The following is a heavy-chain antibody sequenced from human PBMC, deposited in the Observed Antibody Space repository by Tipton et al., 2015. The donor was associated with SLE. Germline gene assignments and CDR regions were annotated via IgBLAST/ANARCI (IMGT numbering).Heavy chain of an antibody. CDR3: ARVYYSSSWYWFDP. CDR1: GGSISSYY. D-gene: IGHD6-13*01. Sequence: GLVKPSETLSLTCTVSGGSISSYYWSWIRQPPGKGLEWIGYIYYSGSTNYNPSLKSRVTISVDTSKNQFSLKLSSVTAADTAVYYCARVYYSSSWYWFDPWGQGTLVTVSS. V-gene: IGHV4-59*01. CDR2: IYYSGST. J-gene: IGHJ5*02.